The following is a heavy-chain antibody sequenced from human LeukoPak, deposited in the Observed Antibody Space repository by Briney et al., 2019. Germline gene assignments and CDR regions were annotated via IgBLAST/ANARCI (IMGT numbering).Heavy chain of an antibody. CDR2: IYHSGST. CDR3: AKDHPPSHCSSTSCLGSDFDY. V-gene: IGHV4-4*02. Sequence: SETLSLTCAVSGGSISSSNWWSWVRQPPGKGLEWIGEIYHSGSTNYNPSLKSRVTISVDKSKNQFSLKLSSVTAADTAVYYCAKDHPPSHCSSTSCLGSDFDYWGQGTLVTVSS. J-gene: IGHJ4*02. CDR1: GGSISSSNW. D-gene: IGHD2-2*01.